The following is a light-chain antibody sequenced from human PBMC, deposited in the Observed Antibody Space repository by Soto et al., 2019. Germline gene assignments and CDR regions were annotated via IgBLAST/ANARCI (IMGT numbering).Light chain of an antibody. CDR1: QSVGGFF. J-gene: IGKJ1*01. Sequence: VLTQSPGTLSLSPGEGATLSCGASQSVGGFFLAWYQQKPGQAPRLLIYGESSRATGIPDRFSGRGSGTDFTLTISRLEPEDFAVYFCQQYGRSPPTFGQGTKVEIK. V-gene: IGKV3-20*01. CDR2: GES. CDR3: QQYGRSPPT.